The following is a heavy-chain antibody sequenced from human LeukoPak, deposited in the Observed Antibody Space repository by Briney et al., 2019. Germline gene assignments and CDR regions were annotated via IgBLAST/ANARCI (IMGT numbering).Heavy chain of an antibody. CDR3: ARDRVERSLLYYYYMDV. CDR1: GYTFTSYD. J-gene: IGHJ6*03. D-gene: IGHD6-13*01. Sequence: GASVKVSCKASGYTFTSYDINWVRQATGQGLEWMGWMNPNSGNTGYAQKFQGRVTMTRDTSISTAYMELSRLRSDDTAVYYCARDRVERSLLYYYYMDVWGKGTTVTVSS. V-gene: IGHV1-8*01. CDR2: MNPNSGNT.